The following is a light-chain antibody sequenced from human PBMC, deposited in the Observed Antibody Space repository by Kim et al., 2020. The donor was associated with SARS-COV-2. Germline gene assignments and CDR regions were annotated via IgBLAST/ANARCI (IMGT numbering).Light chain of an antibody. CDR3: QSYDSSLSAVL. CDR1: SSNIGADYD. V-gene: IGLV1-40*01. CDR2: GNN. J-gene: IGLJ2*01. Sequence: QRVTISCTGSSSNIGADYDVHWYQQVPGTAPKLLIYGNNNRPSGVPDRFSGSKSGTSASLAITGLQAEDEADYYCQSYDSSLSAVLFGGGTQLTVL.